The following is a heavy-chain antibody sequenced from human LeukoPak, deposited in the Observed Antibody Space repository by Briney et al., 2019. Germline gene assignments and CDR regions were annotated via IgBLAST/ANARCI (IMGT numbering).Heavy chain of an antibody. V-gene: IGHV4-59*06. CDR2: IYYSGST. Sequence: SETLSLTCTVSGGSLSRYYWSWIRQPPGKGLEWIGYIYYSGSTYYNPSLKSRVTISVDTSKNQFSLKLSSVTAADTAVYYCARVEYYYDSSGYYYLYYFDYWGQGTLVTVSS. D-gene: IGHD3-22*01. CDR3: ARVEYYYDSSGYYYLYYFDY. CDR1: GGSLSRYY. J-gene: IGHJ4*02.